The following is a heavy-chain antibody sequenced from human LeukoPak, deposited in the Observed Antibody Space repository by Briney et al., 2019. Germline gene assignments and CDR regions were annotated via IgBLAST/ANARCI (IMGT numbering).Heavy chain of an antibody. CDR1: GYTFTSYY. Sequence: ASVKVSCKASGYTFTSYYMHWVRPAPGQGLEWMGIINPSGGSTSYAQKFQGRVTMTRDTSTSTVYMELSSLRSEDTAVYYCARTVGGGYSTLGSFDYWGQGTLVTVSS. D-gene: IGHD5-12*01. J-gene: IGHJ4*02. CDR2: INPSGGST. V-gene: IGHV1-46*01. CDR3: ARTVGGGYSTLGSFDY.